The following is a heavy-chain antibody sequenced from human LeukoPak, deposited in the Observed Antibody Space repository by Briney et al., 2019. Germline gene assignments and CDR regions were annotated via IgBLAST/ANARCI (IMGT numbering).Heavy chain of an antibody. CDR2: IRGNGDGT. Sequence: PGGSLRLSCAASGFTFSNYAMSWVRQAPGKGLEWVSTIRGNGDGTYYADSVKGRFTISRDNSKISLYLQMNSLRADDTAVYYCAKESGYYYASGSYPDCWGQGTLVTVSS. D-gene: IGHD3-10*01. CDR1: GFTFSNYA. CDR3: AKESGYYYASGSYPDC. V-gene: IGHV3-23*01. J-gene: IGHJ4*02.